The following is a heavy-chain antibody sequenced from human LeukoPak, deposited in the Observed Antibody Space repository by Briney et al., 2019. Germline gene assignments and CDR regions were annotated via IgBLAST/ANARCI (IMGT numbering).Heavy chain of an antibody. V-gene: IGHV3-33*06. Sequence: GGSLRLSCAASGFTFSSYGMHWVRQAPGKGLEWVAVIWCDGSNKYHADSVKGRFTISRDNSKNTLYLQMNSLRAEDTAVYYCAKDRSIAAALYDYWGQGTLVTVSS. D-gene: IGHD6-13*01. CDR2: IWCDGSNK. J-gene: IGHJ4*02. CDR1: GFTFSSYG. CDR3: AKDRSIAAALYDY.